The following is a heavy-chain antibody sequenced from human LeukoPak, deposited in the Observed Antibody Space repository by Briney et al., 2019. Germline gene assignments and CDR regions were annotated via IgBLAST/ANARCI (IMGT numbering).Heavy chain of an antibody. J-gene: IGHJ4*02. CDR1: GFTFDDYG. V-gene: IGHV3-20*04. CDR2: INWNGGST. CDR3: AKGGGGYCNGGSCYFDY. Sequence: GGSLRLSCAASGFTFDDYGMSWVRQAPGKGLEWVSGINWNGGSTGYADSVKGRFTISRDNAKNSLYLQMNSLRGEDTALYYCAKGGGGYCNGGSCYFDYWGQGTLVTVSS. D-gene: IGHD2-15*01.